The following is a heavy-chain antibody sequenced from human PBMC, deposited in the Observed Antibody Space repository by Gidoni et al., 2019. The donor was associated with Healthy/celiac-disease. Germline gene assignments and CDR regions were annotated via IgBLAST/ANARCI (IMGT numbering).Heavy chain of an antibody. J-gene: IGHJ3*02. V-gene: IGHV1-8*01. CDR1: GYTFPSYD. CDR2: MNPNSGNT. D-gene: IGHD5-12*01. Sequence: QVQLVQSGPEVKTPGASVTVSCKASGYTFPSYDIHWVRQATGQGLEWMGWMNPNSGNTGYAKKFQGRVTMTRNTSISKAYMELSSLRAEDTAVYYCARGQWLRGTWSHAFDIWGQGTMVTVSS. CDR3: ARGQWLRGTWSHAFDI.